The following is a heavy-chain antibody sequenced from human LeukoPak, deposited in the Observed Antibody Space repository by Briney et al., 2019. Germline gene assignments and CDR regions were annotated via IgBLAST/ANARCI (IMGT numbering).Heavy chain of an antibody. CDR1: GGSISSYY. J-gene: IGHJ6*03. CDR3: AGTFYYYYMDV. Sequence: SETLSLTCTVSGGSISSYYWSWIRQPAGKGLEWIGRIYTSGNTNYNPSLKSRVTMSVDTSKNQFSLKLSSVTAADTAVYYCAGTFYYYYMDVWCKGTTVTVSS. D-gene: IGHD2/OR15-2a*01. V-gene: IGHV4-4*07. CDR2: IYTSGNT.